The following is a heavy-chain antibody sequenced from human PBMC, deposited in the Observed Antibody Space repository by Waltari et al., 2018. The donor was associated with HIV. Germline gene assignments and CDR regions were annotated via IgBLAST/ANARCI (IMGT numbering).Heavy chain of an antibody. Sequence: VHLLAPVGGLVQLGGPLRPAGHPLGFTFPLLRLAVCPQAPGKGLEGVSAISGTGGTGYYADSVGGRFTISRDNAKNTLFLQMDSLRADDTAVYYCAKVYYYDSSTYFLKVPHYDYWGQGTLVTVSS. CDR2: ISGTGGTG. CDR3: AKVYYYDSSTYFLKVPHYDY. V-gene: IGHV3-23*01. D-gene: IGHD3-22*01. J-gene: IGHJ4*02. CDR1: GFTFPLLR.